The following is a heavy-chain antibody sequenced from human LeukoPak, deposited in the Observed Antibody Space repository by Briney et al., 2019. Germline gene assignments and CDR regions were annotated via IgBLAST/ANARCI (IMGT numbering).Heavy chain of an antibody. CDR1: GFTFDNYA. D-gene: IGHD4-11*01. V-gene: IGHV3-9*01. J-gene: IGHJ4*02. Sequence: PGGSLRLSCAASGFTFDNYAMHWVRQAPGKGLEWVSGISWNSGSIGYADSVKGRFTISRDNAKNSLYLQMNSLRAEDTALYYCAKDTGPYDYRTFNYWGQGTLVTVSS. CDR2: ISWNSGSI. CDR3: AKDTGPYDYRTFNY.